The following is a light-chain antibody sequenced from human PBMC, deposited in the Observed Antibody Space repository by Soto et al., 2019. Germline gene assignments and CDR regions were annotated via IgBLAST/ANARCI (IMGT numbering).Light chain of an antibody. CDR1: RDDIGAHDY. CDR2: EVT. J-gene: IGLJ2*01. CDR3: NSYTNSSAVV. V-gene: IGLV2-14*01. Sequence: QSVLTQPASASGSPGQSITISCAGTRDDIGAHDYVSWYQQHPGNAPKLLVYEVTNRPSGVSDRFSGSKSGNTASLTISGLQAEDEADYYCNSYTNSSAVVFGGGTKVTVL.